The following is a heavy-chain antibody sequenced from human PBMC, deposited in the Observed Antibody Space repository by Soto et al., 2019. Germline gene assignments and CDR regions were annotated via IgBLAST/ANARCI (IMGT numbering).Heavy chain of an antibody. V-gene: IGHV4-59*01. Sequence: PSETLSLTCTVSGASISPSYLSWIRQPPGKGLEWVGYIHHSGSTNSNPSLKSRVSISVDTSKNQFSLKLSSVSAADTAVYYCARGYYDSGGSSNTFDIWGQGTMVTVSS. CDR3: ARGYYDSGGSSNTFDI. CDR1: GASISPSY. CDR2: IHHSGST. D-gene: IGHD3-22*01. J-gene: IGHJ3*02.